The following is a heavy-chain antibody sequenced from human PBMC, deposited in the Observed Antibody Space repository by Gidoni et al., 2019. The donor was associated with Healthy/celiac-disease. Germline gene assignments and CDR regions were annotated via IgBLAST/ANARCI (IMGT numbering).Heavy chain of an antibody. CDR3: GRVGEEDSTKEFDM. CDR2: RSYDGTNK. CDR1: GSTLSSYA. J-gene: IGHJ3*02. D-gene: IGHD2-8*01. Sequence: QVQLVESGGGVVQTGRSLRRSCAAWGSTLSSYAMHWVRQAPGKGLEWVAVRSYDGTNKYYADSVKGRFTISRDNFKNTLYLQMNGPRAEDTAVYYCGRVGEEDSTKEFDMWGQGTTVAVSS. V-gene: IGHV3-30-3*01.